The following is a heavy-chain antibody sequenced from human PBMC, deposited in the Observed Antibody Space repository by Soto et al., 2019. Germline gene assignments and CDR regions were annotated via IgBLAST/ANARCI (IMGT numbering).Heavy chain of an antibody. V-gene: IGHV3-30*18. Sequence: PGWSLRLSCEASGFIFSDFGMHWVRQAPGKGLEWVAVISYDGNNKYYAQSVKGRFTISRDNSKNTLFLNMESLRPEDTAVYHCVKGDLDTAVVNSPDAFDFWGPGTTVTVSS. J-gene: IGHJ3*01. CDR1: GFIFSDFG. CDR3: VKGDLDTAVVNSPDAFDF. D-gene: IGHD5-18*01. CDR2: ISYDGNNK.